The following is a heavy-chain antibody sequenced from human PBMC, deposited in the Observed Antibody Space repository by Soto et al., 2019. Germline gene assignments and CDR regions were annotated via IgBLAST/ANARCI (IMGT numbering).Heavy chain of an antibody. CDR1: GGSISSYY. V-gene: IGHV4-59*08. J-gene: IGHJ4*02. Sequence: QVQLQESGPGLVKPSETLSLTCTVSGGSISSYYWSWIRQPPGKGLEWIGYIYYSGSTHYNPSLKSRVTISVDTSKNQFSLKLSSVTAADTAVYYCARRWGRSFDYWGQGTLVTVSS. CDR3: ARRWGRSFDY. CDR2: IYYSGST. D-gene: IGHD2-15*01.